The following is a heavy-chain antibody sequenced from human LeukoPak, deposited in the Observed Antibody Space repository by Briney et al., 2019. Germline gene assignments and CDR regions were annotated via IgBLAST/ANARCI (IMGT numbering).Heavy chain of an antibody. V-gene: IGHV1-69*05. Sequence: GASVKVSCKASGGTFSSYAISWVRQAPGQGLEWMGGIIPIFGTANYAQKFQGRVTITTDESTSTAYMELSSLRSEDTAVYYCASGRGGWDLPKYDYWGQGTLVTVSS. CDR3: ASGRGGWDLPKYDY. J-gene: IGHJ4*02. CDR2: IIPIFGTA. CDR1: GGTFSSYA. D-gene: IGHD1-26*01.